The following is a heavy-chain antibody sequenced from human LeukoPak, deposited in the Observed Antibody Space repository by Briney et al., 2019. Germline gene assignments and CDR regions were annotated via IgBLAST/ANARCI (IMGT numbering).Heavy chain of an antibody. J-gene: IGHJ4*02. D-gene: IGHD5-18*01. CDR1: GGSIGIYY. CDR2: IYYTGST. Sequence: PSETLSLTCTVSGGSIGIYYWTWVRQPPGKGLEWIGFIYYTGSTNYNPSLKSRVTISLDTSKNQFFLKLSSVTAAGTAVYYCARAGYSYASGYYFDYWGQGTLVTVSS. CDR3: ARAGYSYASGYYFDY. V-gene: IGHV4-59*01.